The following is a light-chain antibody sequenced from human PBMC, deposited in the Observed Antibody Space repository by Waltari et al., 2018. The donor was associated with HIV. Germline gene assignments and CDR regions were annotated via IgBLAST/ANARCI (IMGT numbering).Light chain of an antibody. CDR3: SSYTSSSSVV. CDR2: DVS. CDR1: SSDVGGYNY. V-gene: IGLV2-14*01. J-gene: IGLJ2*01. Sequence: QSALTQPASVSGSPGQSITISCTGTSSDVGGYNYVSWYQQLPGKAPKLMIYDVSNRASGGSKRFSGSKSGNTASLTISGLQAEDEADYYCSSYTSSSSVVFGGGTKLTVL.